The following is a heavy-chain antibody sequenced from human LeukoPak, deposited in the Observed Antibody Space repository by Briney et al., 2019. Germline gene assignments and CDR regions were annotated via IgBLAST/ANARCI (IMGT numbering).Heavy chain of an antibody. CDR3: AKEKKMDIVANYYYYMDV. J-gene: IGHJ6*03. CDR1: GFTFSSYA. D-gene: IGHD5-12*01. Sequence: PGGSLRLSCAASGFTFSSYAMSWVRQAPGKGLEWVSAISGSGGSTYYADSVKGRFTISRDNSKNTLYLQMNSLRAEDTAVYYCAKEKKMDIVANYYYYMDVWGKGTTVTVSS. CDR2: ISGSGGST. V-gene: IGHV3-23*01.